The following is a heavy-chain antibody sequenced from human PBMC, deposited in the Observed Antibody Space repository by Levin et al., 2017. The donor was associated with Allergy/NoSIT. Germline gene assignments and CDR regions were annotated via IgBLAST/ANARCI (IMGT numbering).Heavy chain of an antibody. CDR3: TRGGLSSSSSGNYYYYYGMDV. J-gene: IGHJ6*02. Sequence: GESLKISCTASGFTFGDYAMSWVRQAPGKGLEWVGFIRSKAYGGTTEYAASVKGRFTISRDDSKSIAYLQMNSLKTEDTAVYYCTRGGLSSSSSGNYYYYYGMDVWGQGTTVTVSS. V-gene: IGHV3-49*04. CDR2: IRSKAYGGTT. CDR1: GFTFGDYA. D-gene: IGHD6-6*01.